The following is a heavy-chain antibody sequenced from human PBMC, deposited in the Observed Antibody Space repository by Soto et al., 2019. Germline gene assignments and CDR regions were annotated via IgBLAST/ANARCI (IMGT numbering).Heavy chain of an antibody. D-gene: IGHD1-7*01. J-gene: IGHJ4*02. CDR2: IFYSGST. CDR3: ARTGTTSAADFDY. CDR1: GGSISSYY. V-gene: IGHV4-59*06. Sequence: KPSETLSLTCTVSGGSISSYYWSWIRQHPGKGLDWIGYIFYSGSTYYNPSLKSRVTMSVDTSKKQFSLRLNSVTAADTAVYYCARTGTTSAADFDYWGQGTLVTVSS.